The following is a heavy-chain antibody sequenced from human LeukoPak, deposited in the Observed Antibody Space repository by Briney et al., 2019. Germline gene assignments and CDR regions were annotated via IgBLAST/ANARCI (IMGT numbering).Heavy chain of an antibody. J-gene: IGHJ6*02. Sequence: PSQTLSLTCTVSGGSISSYYWSWIRQPAGKGLECIGRIYSSGSTNYNPSLKSRLTMSVDTSKNQFSLKLSSVTVADTAVYYCARLTQGWVCSSTGCSSDVWGQGTTVTVSS. D-gene: IGHD2-2*01. CDR2: IYSSGST. CDR3: ARLTQGWVCSSTGCSSDV. CDR1: GGSISSYY. V-gene: IGHV4-4*07.